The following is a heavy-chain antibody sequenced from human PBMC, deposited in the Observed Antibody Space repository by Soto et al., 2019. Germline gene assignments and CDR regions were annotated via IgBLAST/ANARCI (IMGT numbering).Heavy chain of an antibody. J-gene: IGHJ4*02. D-gene: IGHD4-17*01. CDR2: MNPNSGNT. CDR3: ARARWDYGDYYFDY. V-gene: IGHV1-8*01. CDR1: GYTFTSYD. Sequence: ASVKVSCKASGYTFTSYDINWVRQATGQGLEWMGWMNPNSGNTGYAQKFQGRVTMTRNTSISTAYMELSSLRSEDTAVYYCARARWDYGDYYFDYWGQGTLVTVSS.